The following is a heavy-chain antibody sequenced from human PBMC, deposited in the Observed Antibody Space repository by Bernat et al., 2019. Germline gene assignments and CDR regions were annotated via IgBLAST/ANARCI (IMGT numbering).Heavy chain of an antibody. Sequence: QVQLVQSGAEVKKPGASVKVSCKASGYTFTGYYMHWVRQAPGQGLEWMGRINPNSGGTNYAQKFQGRVTMTRDTSTSTAYMDLRSLRSDDTAVYYCARDKKDYGDYGGVDYWGQGTLVTVSS. CDR2: INPNSGGT. CDR3: ARDKKDYGDYGGVDY. J-gene: IGHJ4*02. D-gene: IGHD4-17*01. V-gene: IGHV1-2*06. CDR1: GYTFTGYY.